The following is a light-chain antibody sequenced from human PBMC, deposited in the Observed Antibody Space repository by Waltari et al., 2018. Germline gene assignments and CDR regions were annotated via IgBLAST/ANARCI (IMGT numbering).Light chain of an antibody. J-gene: IGKJ4*01. CDR2: DTS. CDR3: QQRHNWPLT. V-gene: IGKV3-11*01. Sequence: EIVLTQSPVTLSLSPGERATLSCRASQSVRSYLACYQQKPGQAPRLLIYDTSNRASGIPARFSGSGSGTDFSLSISSLEPEDFAVYYCQQRHNWPLTFGGGTKVEIK. CDR1: QSVRSY.